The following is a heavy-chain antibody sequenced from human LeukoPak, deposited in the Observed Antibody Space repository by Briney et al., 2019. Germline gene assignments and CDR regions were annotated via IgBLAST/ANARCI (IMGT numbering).Heavy chain of an antibody. V-gene: IGHV3-33*08. D-gene: IGHD2/OR15-2a*01. CDR2: IWYDGRNK. J-gene: IGHJ4*02. CDR3: AGELDHNDYLIGY. Sequence: PGGSLRLSCAASGFIFNNYWMHWVRQAPGKGLEWVAVIWYDGRNKYYADSVKGRFTTSRDNSKNTVYLQMNSLRADDTAIYYCAGELDHNDYLIGYWGQGTLVAVSS. CDR1: GFIFNNYW.